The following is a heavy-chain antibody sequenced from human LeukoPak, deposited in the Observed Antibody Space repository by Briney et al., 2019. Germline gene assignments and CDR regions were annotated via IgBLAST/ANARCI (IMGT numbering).Heavy chain of an antibody. J-gene: IGHJ4*02. D-gene: IGHD3-22*01. CDR1: GYTFSGYY. V-gene: IGHV1-2*02. CDR3: ARDSSEILPLGY. CDR2: VNPNSALT. Sequence: ASVKVSCKATGYTFSGYYIHWVRQAPGQGLEWMGRVNPNSALTNYTQKFQGRVTMTRDASTSTAFMELSSLRSDDTAIYYCARDSSEILPLGYWGQGTPVTVSP.